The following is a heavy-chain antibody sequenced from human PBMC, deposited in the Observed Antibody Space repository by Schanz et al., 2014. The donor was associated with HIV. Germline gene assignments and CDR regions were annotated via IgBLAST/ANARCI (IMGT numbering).Heavy chain of an antibody. D-gene: IGHD3-22*01. CDR3: AREGPDYYDSSGYYDAFDI. Sequence: QVQLVESGGGVVQPGRSLRLSCAASGFTFSSYGMHWVRQAPGKGLEWVAVIWHDGSSKYYADSVKGRFTISRDNSKNTLYLQMNSLRAEDTAVYYCAREGPDYYDSSGYYDAFDIWGQGTMVTVSS. J-gene: IGHJ3*02. CDR2: IWHDGSSK. V-gene: IGHV3-33*01. CDR1: GFTFSSYG.